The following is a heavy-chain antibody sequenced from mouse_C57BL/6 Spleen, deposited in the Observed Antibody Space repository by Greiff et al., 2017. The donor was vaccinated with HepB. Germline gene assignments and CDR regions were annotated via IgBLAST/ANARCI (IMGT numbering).Heavy chain of an antibody. CDR1: GYSITSGYY. D-gene: IGHD4-1*02. Sequence: EVKLQESGPGLVKPSQSLSLTCSVTGYSITSGYYWNWIRQFPGNKLEWMGYISYDGSNNYNPSLKNRISITRDTSKNQFFLKLNSVTTEDTATYYCASNSEWYFDVWGTGTTVTVSS. CDR2: ISYDGSN. CDR3: ASNSEWYFDV. V-gene: IGHV3-6*01. J-gene: IGHJ1*03.